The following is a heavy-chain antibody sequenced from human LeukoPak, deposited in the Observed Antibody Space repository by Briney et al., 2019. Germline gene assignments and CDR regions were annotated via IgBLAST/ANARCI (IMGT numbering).Heavy chain of an antibody. CDR3: ARADDYYDNSGPFDY. D-gene: IGHD3-22*01. CDR2: ISSSSSYI. J-gene: IGHJ4*02. CDR1: GFTFSSYS. Sequence: GGSLRLSCAASGFTFSSYSMNWVRQAPGKGLEWVSSISSSSSYIYYADSVKGRFTISRDNAKNSLYLQMNSLRAEDTAVYYCARADDYYDNSGPFDYWGQGTLVTVSS. V-gene: IGHV3-21*01.